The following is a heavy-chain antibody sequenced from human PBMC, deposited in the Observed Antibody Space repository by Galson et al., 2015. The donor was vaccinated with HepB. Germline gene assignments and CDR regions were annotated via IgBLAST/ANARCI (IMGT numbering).Heavy chain of an antibody. J-gene: IGHJ6*02. CDR2: ISYDGSHK. D-gene: IGHD3-10*01. CDR1: GFTLSSYG. V-gene: IGHV3-30*18. Sequence: SLRLSYAASGFTLSSYGMHWVRQAPGKGLEWVAVISYDGSHKYYADSVKGRFTISRDNSNNTLYLQMNSLRAEDTAVYYCAKGEGFGLIVVVSRYYNGMDVWGQGTTVTVSS. CDR3: AKGEGFGLIVVVSRYYNGMDV.